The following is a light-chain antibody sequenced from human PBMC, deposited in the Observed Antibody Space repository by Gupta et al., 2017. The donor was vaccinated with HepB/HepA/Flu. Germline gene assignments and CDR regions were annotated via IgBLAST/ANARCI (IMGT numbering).Light chain of an antibody. CDR2: GAS. CDR1: QSVSSSY. V-gene: IGKV3-20*01. Sequence: DTVLTHSPGTLSMSPRERATLSCRASQSVSSSYLAWYQQKPGQAPRLLIYGASSRATGIPDRFSGSGSGTDFTLTISRLEPEDFAVYYCQQYGSSPPFTFGPGTKVDIK. J-gene: IGKJ3*01. CDR3: QQYGSSPPFT.